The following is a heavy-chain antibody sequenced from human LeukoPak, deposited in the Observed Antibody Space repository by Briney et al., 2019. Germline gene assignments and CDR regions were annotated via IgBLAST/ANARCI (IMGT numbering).Heavy chain of an antibody. CDR3: ARGGSSTSSLDY. V-gene: IGHV4-59*08. Sequence: SETLSLTCTVSGGSISSYYRSWIRQPPGKGLEWIGYIYYSGSTNYNPSLKSRVTISVDTSKNQFSLKLSSVTAADTAVYYCARGGSSTSSLDYWGQGTLVTVSS. CDR2: IYYSGST. J-gene: IGHJ4*02. D-gene: IGHD2-2*01. CDR1: GGSISSYY.